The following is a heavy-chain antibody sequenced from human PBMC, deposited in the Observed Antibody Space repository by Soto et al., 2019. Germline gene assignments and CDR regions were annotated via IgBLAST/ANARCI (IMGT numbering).Heavy chain of an antibody. Sequence: QVQLVESGGGVVQPGRSLRLSCAASGFTFSSYAMHWVRQAPGKGLGWVAVISYDGSNKYYADSVKGRFTISRENSKNTLYLQMNSLRAEDTAVYYCARVRTTVTSLFDYWGQGTLVTVSS. CDR1: GFTFSSYA. D-gene: IGHD4-17*01. CDR3: ARVRTTVTSLFDY. V-gene: IGHV3-30-3*01. CDR2: ISYDGSNK. J-gene: IGHJ4*02.